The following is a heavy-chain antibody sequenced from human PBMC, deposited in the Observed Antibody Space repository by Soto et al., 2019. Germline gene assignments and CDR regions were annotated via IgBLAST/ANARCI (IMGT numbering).Heavy chain of an antibody. J-gene: IGHJ5*02. CDR2: IYYSGST. CDR3: ARKQELRTRLNSGSYYWFDP. CDR1: GGSISSSSYY. V-gene: IGHV4-39*01. Sequence: SETLSLTCTVSGGSISSSSYYWGWIRQPPGKGLEWIGSIYYSGSTYYNPSLKSRVTISVDTSKNQFSLKLSSVTAADTAVYYCARKQELRTRLNSGSYYWFDPWGQGTLVTVSS. D-gene: IGHD1-26*01.